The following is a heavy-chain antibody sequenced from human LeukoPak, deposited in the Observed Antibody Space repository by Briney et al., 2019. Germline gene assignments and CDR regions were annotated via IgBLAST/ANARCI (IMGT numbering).Heavy chain of an antibody. Sequence: SDTLYLTCTVYGWCFSGHYWSWIRQPPGKGLEWIGEINHSGSNNYNPSLKSRVIISVDTAKTQFPLKLRSVTATDTAVYYGARGPVGASFYYCFCMDVWGKGTTVTVSS. CDR2: INHSGSN. D-gene: IGHD1-26*01. CDR3: ARGPVGASFYYCFCMDV. V-gene: IGHV4-34*01. J-gene: IGHJ6*03. CDR1: GWCFSGHY.